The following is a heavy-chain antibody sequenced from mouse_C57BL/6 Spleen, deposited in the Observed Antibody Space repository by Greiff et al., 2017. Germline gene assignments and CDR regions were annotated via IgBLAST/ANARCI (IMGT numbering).Heavy chain of an antibody. CDR3: ARSGFDY. CDR2: IDPATGCT. V-gene: IGHV1-15*01. CDR1: GYTFTDYE. J-gene: IGHJ2*01. Sequence: VHLQQSGAELVRPGASVTLSCKASGYTFTDYEMHWVKQTPVHGLEWIGAIDPATGCTAYNQKFKGKAILTADTSSSTAYMELRSLTSEDSAFYYCARSGFDYWGQGTTLTVSA.